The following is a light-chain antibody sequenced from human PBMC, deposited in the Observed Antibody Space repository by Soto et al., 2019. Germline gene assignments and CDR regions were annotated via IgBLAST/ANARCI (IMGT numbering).Light chain of an antibody. V-gene: IGKV3D-20*01. CDR3: QQYGSSPIT. Sequence: EIVLAQSPATLSLSPGERATLSCGASQSVGNNYLAWYQQKPGLAPRLLIYDASSRATGIPDRFSGSGSGTDFTLTISRLEPEDFAVYYCQQYGSSPITFSQGTRLEIK. J-gene: IGKJ5*01. CDR2: DAS. CDR1: QSVGNNY.